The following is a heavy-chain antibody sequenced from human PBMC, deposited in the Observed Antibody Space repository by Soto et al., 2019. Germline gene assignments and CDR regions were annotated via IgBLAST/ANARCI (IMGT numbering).Heavy chain of an antibody. J-gene: IGHJ6*02. V-gene: IGHV1-24*01. CDR3: ATGGLVGANQSSHYYYGMDV. CDR2: FDPEDGET. Sequence: ASVKVSCKVSGYTLTELSMHWVRQAPGKGLEWMGGFDPEDGETIYAQKFQGRVTMTEDTSTDTAHMELSSLRSEDTAVYYCATGGLVGANQSSHYYYGMDVWGQGTTVTVSS. D-gene: IGHD1-26*01. CDR1: GYTLTELS.